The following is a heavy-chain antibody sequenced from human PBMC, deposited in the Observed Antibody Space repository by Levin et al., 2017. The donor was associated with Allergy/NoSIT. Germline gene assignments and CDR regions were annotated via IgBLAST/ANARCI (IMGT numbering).Heavy chain of an antibody. CDR2: ISGSGGST. Sequence: GGSLRLSCAASGFTFSSYAMSWVRQAPGKGLEWVSAISGSGGSTYYADSVKGRFTISRDNSKNTLYLQMNSLRAEDTAVYYCAKVSDYDFWSGYYRTFDYWGQGTLVTVSS. D-gene: IGHD3-3*01. CDR3: AKVSDYDFWSGYYRTFDY. J-gene: IGHJ4*02. CDR1: GFTFSSYA. V-gene: IGHV3-23*01.